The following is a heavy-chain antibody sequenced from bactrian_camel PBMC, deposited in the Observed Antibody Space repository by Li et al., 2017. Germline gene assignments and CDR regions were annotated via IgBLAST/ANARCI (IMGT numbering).Heavy chain of an antibody. D-gene: IGHD4*01. Sequence: HVQLVESGGGLVQPGGSLRLSCAASGFTLSSGDMSWVRRAPGKGLEWVSGIVHDGRITYYADSVKGRFTISHDAAKSTLYLQLNSLKTEDTAMYYCAKGESYWSDYSDWGQGTQVTVS. V-gene: IGHV3S6*01. CDR1: GFTLSSGD. J-gene: IGHJ4*01. CDR3: AKGESYWSDYSD. CDR2: IVHDGRIT.